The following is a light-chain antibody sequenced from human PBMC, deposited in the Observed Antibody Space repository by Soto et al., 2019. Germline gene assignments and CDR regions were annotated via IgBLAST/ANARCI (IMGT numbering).Light chain of an antibody. Sequence: QPVLTQSPSASASLGASVKLTCTLSSGHSSYPIAWHQQQPEKGPRYLMKLNSDGSHSKGDGIPDRFSGSSSGAERHLTISSLQSEDEADYYCQTWGTGIQVFGGGTKLTVL. V-gene: IGLV4-69*01. CDR2: LNSDGSH. CDR3: QTWGTGIQV. J-gene: IGLJ2*01. CDR1: SGHSSYP.